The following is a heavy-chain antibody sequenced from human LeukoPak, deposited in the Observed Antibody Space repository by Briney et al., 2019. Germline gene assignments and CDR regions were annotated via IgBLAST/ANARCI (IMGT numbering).Heavy chain of an antibody. CDR1: GITFSYAW. J-gene: IGHJ6*02. CDR2: IKKKTDGGTT. Sequence: GGVPRPSPAGSGITFSYAWKWLGPPAPREGAGLGGRIKKKTDGGTTDYAAPVKGRFTISRDDSKNTLYLQMNSLKTEDTAVYYCTTAPVVGASYYYYYGMDVWGQGTTATVSS. V-gene: IGHV3-15*01. D-gene: IGHD1-26*01. CDR3: TTAPVVGASYYYYYGMDV.